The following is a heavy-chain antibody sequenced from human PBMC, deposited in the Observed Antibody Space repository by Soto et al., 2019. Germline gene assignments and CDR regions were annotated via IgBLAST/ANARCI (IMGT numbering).Heavy chain of an antibody. V-gene: IGHV4-59*08. Sequence: WTWIRQPPGKGLEWMGYIYYSGTTTNYNPSLKSRVTLSVDTSKNQFSLKLSSVTAADKAVYYCARLGGSYAVPHFDYWGQGTLVTVSS. CDR2: IYYSGTT. J-gene: IGHJ4*02. CDR3: ARLGGSYAVPHFDY. D-gene: IGHD1-26*01.